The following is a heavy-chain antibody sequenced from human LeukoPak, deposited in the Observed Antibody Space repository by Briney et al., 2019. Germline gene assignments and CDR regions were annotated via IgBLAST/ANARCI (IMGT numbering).Heavy chain of an antibody. CDR2: IYPGDSDT. CDR3: ARSSDLSGGIDS. J-gene: IGHJ4*02. CDR1: GYSFITNW. D-gene: IGHD1-26*01. Sequence: GESLKISCKDSGYSFITNWIGWVRQMPGEGLEWMGTIYPGDSDTRYSPSFQGQVTISADKSISTAYLQWSSLKATDTAMYYCARSSDLSGGIDSWGQGTLVTVSS. V-gene: IGHV5-51*01.